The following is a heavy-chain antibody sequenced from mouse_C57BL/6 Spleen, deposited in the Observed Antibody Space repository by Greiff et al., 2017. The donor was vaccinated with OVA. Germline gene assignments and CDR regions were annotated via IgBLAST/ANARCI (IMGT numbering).Heavy chain of an antibody. Sequence: QVHVKQSGAELVRPGASVTLSCKASGYTFTDYEMHWVKQTPVHGLEWIGAIDPETGGTAYNQKFKGKAILTAAKSSSTAYMELRSLTSEDSAVYYCTRSYGSSYDYAMDYWGQGTSVTVSS. CDR2: IDPETGGT. D-gene: IGHD1-1*01. CDR1: GYTFTDYE. V-gene: IGHV1-15*01. CDR3: TRSYGSSYDYAMDY. J-gene: IGHJ4*01.